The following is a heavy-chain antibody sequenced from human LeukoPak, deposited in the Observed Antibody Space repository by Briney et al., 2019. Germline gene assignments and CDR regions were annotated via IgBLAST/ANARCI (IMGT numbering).Heavy chain of an antibody. V-gene: IGHV6-1*01. CDR2: TYFRSKWYS. Sequence: SQTLALTCAISGDSVSSNSAAWNWIRQSPSRGLEWLGRTYFRSKWYSAYAVSVKGRITISPDASKNQFSLQLRSVTPEDTAVYYCARGPGTLHYWGQGTLFPVSS. J-gene: IGHJ4*02. D-gene: IGHD1-1*01. CDR3: ARGPGTLHY. CDR1: GDSVSSNSAA.